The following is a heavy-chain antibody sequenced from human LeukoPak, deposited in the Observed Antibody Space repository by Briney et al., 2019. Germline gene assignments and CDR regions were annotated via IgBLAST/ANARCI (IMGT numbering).Heavy chain of an antibody. CDR3: AKSSSGWYFDY. CDR2: ISWDGGST. CDR1: GFTFGDYA. V-gene: IGHV3-43*02. J-gene: IGHJ4*02. Sequence: GGSLRLSCAASGFTFGDYAMHWVRQAPGKGLEWVSPISWDGGSTYYADSVKGRFTISRDNSKNSLYLQMNSLRTEDTALYYCAKSSSGWYFDYWGQGTLVTVSS. D-gene: IGHD6-19*01.